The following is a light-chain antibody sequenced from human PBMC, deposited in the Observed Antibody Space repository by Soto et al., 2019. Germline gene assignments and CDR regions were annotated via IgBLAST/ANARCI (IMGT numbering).Light chain of an antibody. CDR2: DAS. CDR1: QDINNF. V-gene: IGKV1-33*01. CDR3: QQYDYFPRT. Sequence: DIQMTQSPSSLSASVGDRVTITCQASQDINNFLSWYQQKPGKSPKLLIYDASNLETGVPSRFSGSGSGTTFIFTISSLQAEDIATYYCQQYDYFPRTFGGGTKVGIK. J-gene: IGKJ4*01.